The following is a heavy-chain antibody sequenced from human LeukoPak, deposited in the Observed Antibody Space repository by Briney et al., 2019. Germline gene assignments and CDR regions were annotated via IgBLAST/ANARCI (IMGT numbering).Heavy chain of an antibody. D-gene: IGHD5-12*01. CDR1: GFTFRSYT. CDR3: ARPGYSGYIIGYYFDY. CDR2: ISSSGSYI. J-gene: IGHJ4*02. Sequence: GGSLRLSCAAFGFTFRSYTMNWVRQAPGEGLEWVSSISSSGSYIYYADSLKGRFTISRDNAKNSLYLQMNSLRAEDTAVYYCARPGYSGYIIGYYFDYWGQGTLVTVSS. V-gene: IGHV3-21*06.